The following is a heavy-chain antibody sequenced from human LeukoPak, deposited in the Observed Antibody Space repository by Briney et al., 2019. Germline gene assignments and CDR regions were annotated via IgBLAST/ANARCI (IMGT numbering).Heavy chain of an antibody. Sequence: SETLSLTCAVYGGSFSGYYRNWIRQPPGKGLEWIGEINHSGTTKYNPSLKSRVTMSVDTSKNQFSLNLISVTAADTAVYYCARGQHERKYWGQGTLVTVSS. J-gene: IGHJ4*02. V-gene: IGHV4-34*01. CDR3: ARGQHERKY. CDR2: INHSGTT. CDR1: GGSFSGYY.